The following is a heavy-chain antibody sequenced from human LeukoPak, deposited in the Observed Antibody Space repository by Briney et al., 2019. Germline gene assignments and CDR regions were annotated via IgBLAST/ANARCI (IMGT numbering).Heavy chain of an antibody. D-gene: IGHD3-10*01. CDR3: ARAFQGEWFGELPVGGD. CDR2: ISYDGSNK. J-gene: IGHJ4*02. CDR1: GFTFSSYS. Sequence: GGSLRLSCAASGFTFSSYSMNWVRQAPGKGLEWVAVISYDGSNKYYADSVKGRFTISRDNSKNTLYLQMNSLRAEDTAVYYCARAFQGEWFGELPVGGDWGQGTLVTVSS. V-gene: IGHV3-30*03.